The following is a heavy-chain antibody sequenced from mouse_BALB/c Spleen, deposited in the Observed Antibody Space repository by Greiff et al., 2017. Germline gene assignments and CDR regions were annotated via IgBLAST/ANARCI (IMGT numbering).Heavy chain of an antibody. J-gene: IGHJ4*01. CDR1: GFNIKDTY. CDR3: AKYYGSSYNYAMDY. V-gene: IGHV14-3*02. D-gene: IGHD1-1*01. Sequence: VQLQQSGAELVKPGASVKLSCTASGFNIKDTYMHWVKQRPEQGLEWIGRIDPANGNTKYDPKFQGKATITADTSSNTAYLQLSSLTSEDTAVYYCAKYYGSSYNYAMDYWGQGTSFTVSS. CDR2: IDPANGNT.